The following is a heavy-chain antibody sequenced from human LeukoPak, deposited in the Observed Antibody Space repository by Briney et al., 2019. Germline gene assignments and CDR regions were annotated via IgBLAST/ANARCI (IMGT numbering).Heavy chain of an antibody. CDR3: AKQYDSSDY. D-gene: IGHD3-22*01. Sequence: AGSLRLSCTASGFTFSSYAMSWVRQAPGKGLEWVSAISGSGGSTYYADSVKGRFTISRDNSKNTLYLQMNSLTAEDTAVYYCAKQYDSSDYWGQGTLVTVSS. CDR2: ISGSGGST. V-gene: IGHV3-23*01. J-gene: IGHJ4*02. CDR1: GFTFSSYA.